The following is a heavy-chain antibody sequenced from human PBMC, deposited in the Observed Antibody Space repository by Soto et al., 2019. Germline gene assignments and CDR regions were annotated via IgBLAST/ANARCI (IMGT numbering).Heavy chain of an antibody. CDR2: IKQDGSEK. J-gene: IGHJ4*02. Sequence: WGSLRVSCAASGVTVSIYWMSWVRQAPGKGLEWVANIKQDGSEKHYVDSVKGRITISRDNAKNSLYLQMNSLRAEDTAVYYCAREWYGSGSYRAVYWGQGTLVTVYS. D-gene: IGHD3-10*01. CDR3: AREWYGSGSYRAVY. V-gene: IGHV3-7*01. CDR1: GVTVSIYW.